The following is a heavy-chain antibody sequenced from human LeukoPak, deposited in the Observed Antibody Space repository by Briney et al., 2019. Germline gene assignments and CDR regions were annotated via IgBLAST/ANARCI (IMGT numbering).Heavy chain of an antibody. V-gene: IGHV3-23*01. CDR3: AKGESQPKYYFDC. CDR1: GFSFSSYA. D-gene: IGHD2-2*01. Sequence: GGSLRLSCAASGFSFSSYAMRWVRQAPGKGVEWVATVGASGNTYYADSVKGRFPVSRDISKNMLYLQMNSLTAEDTAVYHCAKGESQPKYYFDCWGQGTLVTVSS. J-gene: IGHJ4*02. CDR2: VGASGNT.